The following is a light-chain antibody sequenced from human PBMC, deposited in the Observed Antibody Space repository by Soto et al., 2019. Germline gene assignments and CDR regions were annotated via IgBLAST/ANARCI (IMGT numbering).Light chain of an antibody. J-gene: IGLJ1*01. CDR3: CSYTVSGTYV. V-gene: IGLV2-14*01. Sequence: QSVLTHRASLSGSPGQSITISCTGTSSDVGGYNYVSWYQQHPGKAPKLMIYAVSNRPSGVSNRFSGSKSGNTATLTISGLQAEDEADYYCCSYTVSGTYVFATGTKVTVL. CDR1: SSDVGGYNY. CDR2: AVS.